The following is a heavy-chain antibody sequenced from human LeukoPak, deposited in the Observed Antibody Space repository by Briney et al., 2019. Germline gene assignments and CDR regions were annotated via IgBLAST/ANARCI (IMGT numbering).Heavy chain of an antibody. Sequence: PSETLSLTCTVSGDSINSFYWSWIRQPAGKGLEWIGRIYTSGSTNYSPSLKSRVTISVDTSKNQFSLKLSSVTAADTAVYYCARATYYYDSSRYWYFDLWGRGTLVTVSS. CDR1: GDSINSFY. V-gene: IGHV4-4*07. CDR2: IYTSGST. CDR3: ARATYYYDSSRYWYFDL. J-gene: IGHJ2*01. D-gene: IGHD3-22*01.